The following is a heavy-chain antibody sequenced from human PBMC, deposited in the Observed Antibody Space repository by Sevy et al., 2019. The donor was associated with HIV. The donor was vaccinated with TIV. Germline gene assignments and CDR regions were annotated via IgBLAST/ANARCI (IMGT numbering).Heavy chain of an antibody. CDR1: XXXXXXYA. CDR3: AKEXXXAXXXQRXXXXXX. V-gene: IGHV3-23*01. Sequence: GGSLRLSCAAXXXXXXXYAMXWVRQAPGKXLEWVSAIXXXXXSTYYADSVKGRFTISRDNSKNTLYLQMNSLRAEDXXXYYCAKEXXXAXXXQRXXXXXXWGXXXLVTVSS. CDR2: IXXXXXST. J-gene: IGHJ1*01.